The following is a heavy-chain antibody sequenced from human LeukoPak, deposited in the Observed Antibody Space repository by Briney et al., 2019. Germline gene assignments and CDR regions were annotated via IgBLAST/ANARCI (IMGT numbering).Heavy chain of an antibody. Sequence: GGSLRLSCAASGFTVSSKYMSWVRQAPGKGLEWVSVIYTAGSTHYADSVKGRFTISRDNSKNTLYLQMDSLRAEDTAVYYCARGTTSEVTVGDYWGRGTLVTVSS. J-gene: IGHJ4*02. CDR3: ARGTTSEVTVGDY. V-gene: IGHV3-53*01. CDR2: IYTAGST. D-gene: IGHD4-11*01. CDR1: GFTVSSKY.